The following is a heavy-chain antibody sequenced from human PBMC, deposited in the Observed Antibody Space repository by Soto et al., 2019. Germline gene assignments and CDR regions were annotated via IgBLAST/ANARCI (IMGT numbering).Heavy chain of an antibody. D-gene: IGHD2-8*02. CDR2: IFHDGNT. CDR1: GASIGSGGW. J-gene: IGHJ5*02. Sequence: SETLSLTCAVSGASIGSGGWWSWDRQPPGKGLEWIAEIFHDGNTNYSPSLKSRVTISIDKSQNQFSLNVYSVTAADTAVYYCARHEGWTGPDQWGQGTLVTVSS. CDR3: ARHEGWTGPDQ. V-gene: IGHV4-4*02.